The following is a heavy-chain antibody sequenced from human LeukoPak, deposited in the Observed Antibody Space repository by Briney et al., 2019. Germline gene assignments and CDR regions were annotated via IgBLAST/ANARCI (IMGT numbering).Heavy chain of an antibody. CDR3: ARRDETLGYCSSTSCYSQAVDY. V-gene: IGHV5-51*01. Sequence: GESLKISCKGSGYSFTSYWIGWVRQVPGKGLEWMGIIYPGDSDTRYSPSFQGQVTISADKSISTAYLQWSSLKASDTAMYYCARRDETLGYCSSTSCYSQAVDYWGQGTLVTVSS. J-gene: IGHJ4*02. D-gene: IGHD2-2*01. CDR2: IYPGDSDT. CDR1: GYSFTSYW.